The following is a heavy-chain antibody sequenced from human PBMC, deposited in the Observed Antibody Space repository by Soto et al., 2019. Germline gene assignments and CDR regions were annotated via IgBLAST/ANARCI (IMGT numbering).Heavy chain of an antibody. Sequence: QVQLVESGGGVVQPGRSLRLSCAAYGFTFSSYGMHWVRQAPGKGLEWVAVISYDGSNKYYADSVKGRFTISRDNSKNTLYLQMNSLRAEDTAVYYCAKIWDYYDSSAAFDIWGQGTMVTVSS. J-gene: IGHJ3*02. CDR2: ISYDGSNK. CDR1: GFTFSSYG. D-gene: IGHD3-22*01. V-gene: IGHV3-30*18. CDR3: AKIWDYYDSSAAFDI.